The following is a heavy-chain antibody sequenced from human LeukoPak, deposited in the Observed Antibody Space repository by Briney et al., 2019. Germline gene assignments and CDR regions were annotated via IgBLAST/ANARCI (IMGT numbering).Heavy chain of an antibody. CDR1: GYTLTSYD. V-gene: IGHV1-8*03. CDR2: MNPNSGKT. J-gene: IGHJ4*02. D-gene: IGHD6-19*01. Sequence: ASXKVSCKASGYTLTSYDINWVRQATGKGLEWMGWMNPNSGKTGNAQKFQGRGTITRNTSISTAYMELSSLRSEDTAVYYCARAVFEKQWLVGFDYWGQGTLVTVSS. CDR3: ARAVFEKQWLVGFDY.